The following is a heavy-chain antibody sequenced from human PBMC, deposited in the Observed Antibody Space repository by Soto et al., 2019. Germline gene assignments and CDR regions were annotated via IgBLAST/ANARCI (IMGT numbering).Heavy chain of an antibody. V-gene: IGHV3-30-3*01. Sequence: GSLRLSCAASGFSFDKYVMHWVRQAPGKGLEWVAVTSFDESKRYYADSVKGRFIVSRDNSKNTLYLQLNSLRPEDTAVYYCATGSGYDWFGPWGQGTLVTVSS. D-gene: IGHD5-12*01. CDR3: ATGSGYDWFGP. CDR1: GFSFDKYV. CDR2: TSFDESKR. J-gene: IGHJ5*02.